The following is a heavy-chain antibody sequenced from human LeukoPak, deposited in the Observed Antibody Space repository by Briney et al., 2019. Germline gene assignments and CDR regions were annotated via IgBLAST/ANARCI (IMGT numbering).Heavy chain of an antibody. V-gene: IGHV4-59*01. CDR1: GGSISSYY. CDR2: IYYSGST. D-gene: IGHD6-19*01. Sequence: SETLSLTCTVSGGSISSYYWSWIRQPPGKGLEWIGYIYYSGSTNYNPSLKSRVTISVDTSKNQFSLKLSSVTAADTAVYYCARGGESGSSGWNYYYYYYMDVWGKGTTVTISS. CDR3: ARGGESGSSGWNYYYYYYMDV. J-gene: IGHJ6*03.